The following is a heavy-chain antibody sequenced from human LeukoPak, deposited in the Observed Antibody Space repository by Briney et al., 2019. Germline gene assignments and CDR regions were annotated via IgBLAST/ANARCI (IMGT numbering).Heavy chain of an antibody. Sequence: GGSLRLSCEASGFTFSGNWMSWVRQAPGEGLEWVASINPDGSQKLYVDSVKGRFTISRDNTKSSLYLQMNSLGAEDTAMYYCAKLLGTATTYDSWGQGTRVTVSS. CDR3: AKLLGTATTYDS. J-gene: IGHJ4*02. D-gene: IGHD5-24*01. CDR2: INPDGSQK. CDR1: GFTFSGNW. V-gene: IGHV3-7*01.